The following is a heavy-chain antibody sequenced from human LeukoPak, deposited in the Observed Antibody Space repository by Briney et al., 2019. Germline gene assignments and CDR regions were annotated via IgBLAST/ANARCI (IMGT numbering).Heavy chain of an antibody. J-gene: IGHJ4*02. V-gene: IGHV3-64*01. CDR1: GXPFSSYA. Sequence: PGGSLRLSCSASGXPFSSYAMHWVRQAPGKGLEYVSAISHNGVGTYYANSVKDRFTISRDNSKNTLYLQMGSLRAEDLAVYYCAREIYGDSDTYYFDYWGQGTLVTVSS. CDR2: ISHNGVGT. D-gene: IGHD4-17*01. CDR3: AREIYGDSDTYYFDY.